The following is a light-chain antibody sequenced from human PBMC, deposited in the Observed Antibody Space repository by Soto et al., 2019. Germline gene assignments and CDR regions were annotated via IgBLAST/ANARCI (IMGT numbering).Light chain of an antibody. CDR1: SSDVGAYKY. Sequence: QSALTQPPSASGSPGQSVTISCTGTSSDVGAYKYVSWYQQHPGKAPKLMIYEVTKRPSGVPGRFSGSKSGNTASLTVSGXXXEDEAXXXXSSYAGNNNFVVFGGGTKLTVL. CDR3: SSYAGNNNFVV. V-gene: IGLV2-8*01. CDR2: EVT. J-gene: IGLJ2*01.